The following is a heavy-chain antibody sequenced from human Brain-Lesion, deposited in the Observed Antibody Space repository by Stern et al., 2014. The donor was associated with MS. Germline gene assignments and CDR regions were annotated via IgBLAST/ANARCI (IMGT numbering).Heavy chain of an antibody. CDR2: INPSGVSA. CDR1: GYAFTRYY. CDR3: AEGYSSGWGVEYFQH. J-gene: IGHJ1*01. D-gene: IGHD6-19*01. Sequence: VQLVESGAEVKKPGASVKVSCKASGYAFTRYYMHWVRQAPGKGLEWMGKINPSGVSANYAQTFQGRVTMTRDTATSTVYMELSSLRSEDTAVYYCAEGYSSGWGVEYFQHWGQGTLVTVSS. V-gene: IGHV1-46*01.